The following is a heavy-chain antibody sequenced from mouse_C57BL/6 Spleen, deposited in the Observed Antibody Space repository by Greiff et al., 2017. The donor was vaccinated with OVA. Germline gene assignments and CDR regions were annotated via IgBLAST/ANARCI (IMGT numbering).Heavy chain of an antibody. Sequence: QVQLQQSGTELVRPGSSVKLSCKASGYTFTSYWMHWVKQRPIQGLEWIGNIDPSGSETHCNQQFKDKATLHVNKSSSTAYMQLSSLTSTDAAVSYCAREALYYCNFDCAYWGQGTTLTVSA. CDR2: IDPSGSET. J-gene: IGHJ2*01. D-gene: IGHD2-1*01. V-gene: IGHV1-52*01. CDR3: AREALYYCNFDCAY. CDR1: GYTFTSYW.